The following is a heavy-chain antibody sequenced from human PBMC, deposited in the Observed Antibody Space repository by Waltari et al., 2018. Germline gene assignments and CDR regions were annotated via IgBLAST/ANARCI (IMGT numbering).Heavy chain of an antibody. CDR1: GFTFRSYS. V-gene: IGHV3-21*01. CDR2: ISSSSRYI. D-gene: IGHD3-22*01. Sequence: EVQLVESGGGLVKPGGSLRLSCAASGFTFRSYSMNWVRHAPGKGLEWVSSISSSSRYIYYADSVKGRFTISRDNAKNSLYLQMNSLRAEDTAVYYCAREYYYDSSGSYAFDIWGQGTMVTVSS. CDR3: AREYYYDSSGSYAFDI. J-gene: IGHJ3*02.